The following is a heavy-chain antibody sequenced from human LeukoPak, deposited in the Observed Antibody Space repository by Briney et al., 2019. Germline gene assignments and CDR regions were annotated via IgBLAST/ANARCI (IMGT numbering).Heavy chain of an antibody. D-gene: IGHD5-18*01. Sequence: GASVKVSCTASGGTFSSYAISWVRQAPGQGLEWMGRIIPILGIANYAQKFQGRVTITADKSTSTAYMELSSLRSEDTAVYYCAREKDTAMVFDYWGQGTLVTVSS. CDR3: AREKDTAMVFDY. CDR1: GGTFSSYA. CDR2: IIPILGIA. J-gene: IGHJ4*02. V-gene: IGHV1-69*04.